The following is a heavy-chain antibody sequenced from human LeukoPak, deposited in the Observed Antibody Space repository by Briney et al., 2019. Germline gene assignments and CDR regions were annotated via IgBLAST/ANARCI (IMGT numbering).Heavy chain of an antibody. V-gene: IGHV3-21*01. J-gene: IGHJ4*02. CDR2: ISSSSSYI. CDR3: ARDSYGFWYFDY. Sequence: PGGSLRLSCAASGFTFSSYSMNWVRQAPGKGLEWVSSISSSSSYIYYADSVKGRFTISRDNAKNSLYLQMNSLRAEDTAVYYCARDSYGFWYFDYWGQGTLVTVSS. D-gene: IGHD5-18*01. CDR1: GFTFSSYS.